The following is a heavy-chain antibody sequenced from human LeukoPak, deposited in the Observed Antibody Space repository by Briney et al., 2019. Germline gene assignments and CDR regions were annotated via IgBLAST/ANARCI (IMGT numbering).Heavy chain of an antibody. Sequence: XXYXXWIRQPPGKGLEWIGEINHSGSTNYNPSLKSRVTISVDTSKNQFSLKLSSVTAADTAVYYCARSSRLDYWGQGTLVTVSS. V-gene: IGHV4-34*01. CDR2: INHSGST. D-gene: IGHD2-2*01. CDR1: XXY. CDR3: ARSSRLDY. J-gene: IGHJ4*02.